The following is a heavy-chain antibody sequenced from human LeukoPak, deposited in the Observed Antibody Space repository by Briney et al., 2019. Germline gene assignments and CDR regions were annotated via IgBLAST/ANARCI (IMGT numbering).Heavy chain of an antibody. J-gene: IGHJ6*03. D-gene: IGHD3-22*01. CDR1: GGSISSGSYD. V-gene: IGHV4-61*01. CDR2: FYYSGST. Sequence: SQTLSLTCTVSGGSISSGSYDWNWIRQPPGKGLEWIVYFYYSGSTNYNPSLKGRVTILVDTSKNQFSLKLSSVTAADTAVYYCARTLSSGYPNYYYYMDVWGKGTTVTVSS. CDR3: ARTLSSGYPNYYYYMDV.